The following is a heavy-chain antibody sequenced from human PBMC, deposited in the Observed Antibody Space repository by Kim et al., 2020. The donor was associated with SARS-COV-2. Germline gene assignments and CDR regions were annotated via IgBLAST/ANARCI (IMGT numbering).Heavy chain of an antibody. D-gene: IGHD2-15*01. V-gene: IGHV3-11*06. CDR1: GFTFSDYY. CDR3: ARDLLVVVAATPYFYYGIDV. CDR2: ISSSSSYT. J-gene: IGHJ6*02. Sequence: GGSLRLSCAASGFTFSDYYMSWIRQAPGKGLEWVSYISSSSSYTNYADSVKGRFTISRDNAKNSLYLQMNSLRAEDTAVYYCARDLLVVVAATPYFYYGIDVWGQGTSGTVSS.